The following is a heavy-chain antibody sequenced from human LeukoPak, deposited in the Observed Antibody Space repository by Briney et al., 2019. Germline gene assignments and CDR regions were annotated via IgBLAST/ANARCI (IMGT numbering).Heavy chain of an antibody. Sequence: ASVKVPCKASGYTFTSYDINWVRQATGQGLEWMGWMNPNSGNTGYAQKFQGRVTITRNTSISTAYMELSSLRSEDTAVYYCARGKGYCSGGSCFWGNWFDPWGQGTLVTVSS. J-gene: IGHJ5*02. V-gene: IGHV1-8*03. CDR3: ARGKGYCSGGSCFWGNWFDP. D-gene: IGHD2-15*01. CDR1: GYTFTSYD. CDR2: MNPNSGNT.